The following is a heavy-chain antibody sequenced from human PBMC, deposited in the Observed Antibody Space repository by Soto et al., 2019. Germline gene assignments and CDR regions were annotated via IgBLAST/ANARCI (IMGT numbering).Heavy chain of an antibody. D-gene: IGHD6-13*01. J-gene: IGHJ2*01. V-gene: IGHV3-43*01. CDR3: AKDKAGIAAAGPKYWYFDL. CDR2: ISWDGGST. Sequence: PGGSLRLSCAASGFTFDDYTMHWVRQAPGKGLEWVSLISWDGGSTYYADSVKGRFTISRDNSKNSLYLQMNSLRTEDTASYYCAKDKAGIAAAGPKYWYFDLWGRGTLVTVSS. CDR1: GFTFDDYT.